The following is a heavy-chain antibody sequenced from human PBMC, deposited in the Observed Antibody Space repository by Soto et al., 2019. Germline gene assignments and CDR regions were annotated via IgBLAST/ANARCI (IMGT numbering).Heavy chain of an antibody. Sequence: ASVKVSCTASGYTFTTYAISWVRQAPGQGLEWMGWISAYNGNTKDAQKLQGRVTMTTETSTRTAYMEVGRVGSDDTAVYYCARGWAAGGPFDYWGQGTLVTVSS. D-gene: IGHD6-13*01. CDR2: ISAYNGNT. V-gene: IGHV1-18*01. J-gene: IGHJ4*02. CDR3: ARGWAAGGPFDY. CDR1: GYTFTTYA.